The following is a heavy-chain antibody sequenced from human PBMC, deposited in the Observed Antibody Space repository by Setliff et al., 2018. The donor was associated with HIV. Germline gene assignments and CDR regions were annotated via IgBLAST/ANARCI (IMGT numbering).Heavy chain of an antibody. CDR2: VDPKDGET. J-gene: IGHJ4*02. CDR1: GYTFTDYY. Sequence: ASVKVSCKISGYTFTDYYIHWVRQAPGKGLEWVGLVDPKDGETVYAENFQGRVTITADTSTDTAYLELRSLRSEDTALYYCAKEGALSSGLLDYWGQGTLVTVSS. V-gene: IGHV1-69-2*01. CDR3: AKEGALSSGLLDY. D-gene: IGHD3-22*01.